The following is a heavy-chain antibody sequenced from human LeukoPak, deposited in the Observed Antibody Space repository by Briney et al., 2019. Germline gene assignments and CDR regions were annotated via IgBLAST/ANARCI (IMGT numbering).Heavy chain of an antibody. Sequence: QPGGSLRLSCAASGFTFCSYAMHWVRQAPGKGLEWVAVISYDGSNKYYADSVKGRFTISRDNSKNTVYLQMNSLRAEDTAVYYCAKDGVPGGDSTEYFQHWGQGTLVTVSS. J-gene: IGHJ1*01. CDR3: AKDGVPGGDSTEYFQH. CDR2: ISYDGSNK. CDR1: GFTFCSYA. V-gene: IGHV3-30*04. D-gene: IGHD2-21*02.